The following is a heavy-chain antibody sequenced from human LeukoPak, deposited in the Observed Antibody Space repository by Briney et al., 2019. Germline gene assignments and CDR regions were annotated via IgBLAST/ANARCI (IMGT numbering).Heavy chain of an antibody. J-gene: IGHJ6*03. CDR1: GFTFSSYS. Sequence: PGGSLRLSCAASGFTFSSYSMNWVRQAPGKGLEWVSYISSSSSTIYYADSEKGRFTISRDNAKNSLYLQMNSLRAEDTAVYYCAAARFLWGPGYMDVWGKGTTVTVSS. V-gene: IGHV3-48*01. D-gene: IGHD3-3*01. CDR2: ISSSSSTI. CDR3: AAARFLWGPGYMDV.